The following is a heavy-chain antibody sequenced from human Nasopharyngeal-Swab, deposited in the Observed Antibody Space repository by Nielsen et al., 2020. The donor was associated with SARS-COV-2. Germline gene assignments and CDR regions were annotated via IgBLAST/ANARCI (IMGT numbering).Heavy chain of an antibody. Sequence: GESLKISCVVSGFPLSTSDMHWVRQAPGQGLDWVALLAHDGSYQYYADSVRGRFTISRDPSKNTLYLQMDTLRPEDTAVYYCASGAVPAALNFDHWGQGTLVTVSS. D-gene: IGHD2-2*01. CDR3: ASGAVPAALNFDH. V-gene: IGHV3-30*03. CDR1: GFPLSTSD. J-gene: IGHJ4*02. CDR2: LAHDGSYQ.